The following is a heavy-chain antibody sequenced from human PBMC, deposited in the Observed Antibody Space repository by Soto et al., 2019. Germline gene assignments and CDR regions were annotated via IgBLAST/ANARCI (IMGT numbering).Heavy chain of an antibody. V-gene: IGHV4-59*08. CDR2: IYYSGST. CDR1: GGSISSYY. CDR3: ARHEGWDNWNSGWFDP. Sequence: SETQSLTCTVSGGSISSYYGSWIRQPPGKGLEWIGYIYYSGSTNYNPSLKSRVTISVDTSKNQFSLKLSSVTAADTAVYYCARHEGWDNWNSGWFDPWGQGTLVTVSS. D-gene: IGHD1-7*01. J-gene: IGHJ5*02.